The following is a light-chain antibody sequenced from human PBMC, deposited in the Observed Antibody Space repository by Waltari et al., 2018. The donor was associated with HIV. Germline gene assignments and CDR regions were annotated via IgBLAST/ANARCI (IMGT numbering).Light chain of an antibody. CDR3: QQYGDTPLT. CDR1: QYVGSRR. V-gene: IGKV3-20*01. CDR2: DAS. Sequence: EIVLTQSPGTLSLSPGDRATLSCRASQYVGSRRLAWYQRKLGQAPRLLIYDASTRATGIPDRFSGSGSGTDFTLTINRLEPEDFAVYFCQQYGDTPLTFGGGTKVEIK. J-gene: IGKJ4*01.